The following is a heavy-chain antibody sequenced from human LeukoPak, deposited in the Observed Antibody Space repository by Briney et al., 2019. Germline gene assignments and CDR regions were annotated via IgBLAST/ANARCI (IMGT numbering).Heavy chain of an antibody. CDR2: INSDGSRT. J-gene: IGHJ6*03. Sequence: HSGGSLTLSCAASGFTFSSYWMHWVRQAPGKGLVWVSGINSDGSRTSYADSVKGRFTISRDNAKNTLYLQMNSLRAEDTAVYYCARPPYYYQYYMDVWGKGTTVIVSS. CDR1: GFTFSSYW. V-gene: IGHV3-74*01. CDR3: ARPPYYYQYYMDV.